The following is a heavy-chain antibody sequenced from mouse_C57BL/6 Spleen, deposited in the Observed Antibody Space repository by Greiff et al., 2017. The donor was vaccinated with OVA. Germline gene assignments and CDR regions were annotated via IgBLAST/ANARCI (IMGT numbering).Heavy chain of an antibody. CDR2: ISDGGSYT. CDR3: ARDLGGYFDV. J-gene: IGHJ1*03. V-gene: IGHV5-4*01. CDR1: GFTFSSYA. D-gene: IGHD3-3*01. Sequence: DVKLVESGGGLVKPGGSLKLSCAASGFTFSSYAMSWVRQTPEKRLEWVATISDGGSYTYYPDNVKGRFTISRDNAKNNLYLQMSHLKSEDTAMYYCARDLGGYFDVWGTGTTVTVSS.